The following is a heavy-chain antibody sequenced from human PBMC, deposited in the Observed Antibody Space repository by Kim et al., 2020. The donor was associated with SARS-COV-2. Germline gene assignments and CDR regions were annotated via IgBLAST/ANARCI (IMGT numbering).Heavy chain of an antibody. CDR2: MNPNSGNT. CDR3: ARVRSGYYDILTGYYPFDP. D-gene: IGHD3-9*01. CDR1: GYTFTSYD. Sequence: ASVKVSCKASGYTFTSYDINWVRQATGQGLEWMGWMNPNSGNTGYAQKFQGRVTMTRNTSISTAYMELSSLRSEDTAVYYCARVRSGYYDILTGYYPFDPWGQGTLVTVSS. J-gene: IGHJ5*02. V-gene: IGHV1-8*01.